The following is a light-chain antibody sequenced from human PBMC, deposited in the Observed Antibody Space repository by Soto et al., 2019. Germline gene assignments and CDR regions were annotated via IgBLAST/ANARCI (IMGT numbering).Light chain of an antibody. CDR2: DAS. V-gene: IGKV3-11*01. CDR1: QSVTSN. J-gene: IGKJ5*01. CDR3: QQRSNWPPIT. Sequence: EIVLTQSPATLSLSPGDSATLSCRASQSVTSNLGWYQQKPGQAPRLLIYDASNRATGIPARFSGSGSGTDFTLTISSLEPEDFAVYYCQQRSNWPPITFGQGTRLEIK.